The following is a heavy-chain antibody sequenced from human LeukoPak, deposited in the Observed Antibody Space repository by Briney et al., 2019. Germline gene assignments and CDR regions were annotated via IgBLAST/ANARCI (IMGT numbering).Heavy chain of an antibody. CDR2: FDPEDGET. D-gene: IGHD4-17*01. V-gene: IGHV1-24*01. J-gene: IGHJ4*02. Sequence: ASVKVSCKVSGYTLTELSMHWVRQAPGKGLEWMGGFDPEDGETIYAQKFQGRVTMTEDTSTDTAYMELSSLRSEDTAVYYCATGQPPTVTTDNFNLDYWGQGTLVTVSS. CDR3: ATGQPPTVTTDNFNLDY. CDR1: GYTLTELS.